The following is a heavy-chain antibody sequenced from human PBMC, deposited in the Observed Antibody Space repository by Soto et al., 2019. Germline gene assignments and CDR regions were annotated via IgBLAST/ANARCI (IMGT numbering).Heavy chain of an antibody. J-gene: IGHJ6*03. Sequence: ASVKVSCKASGYTFTSYGISWVRQAPGQGLEWMGWISAYNGNTNYAQKLQGRVTMTTDTSTRPAYMELRSLRSDDTAVYYCARGHYYYYYMDVWGKGTTVTVSS. CDR2: ISAYNGNT. CDR3: ARGHYYYYYMDV. V-gene: IGHV1-18*01. CDR1: GYTFTSYG.